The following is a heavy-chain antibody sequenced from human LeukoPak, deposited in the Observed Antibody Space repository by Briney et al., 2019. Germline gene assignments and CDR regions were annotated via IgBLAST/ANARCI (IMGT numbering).Heavy chain of an antibody. Sequence: ASVKVSCKASGYTFTSYDINWVRQATGQGLEWMGWMNPNSGNTGYAQKFQGRVTMTRNTSISTAYMELRSLRSDDTAVYYCARGYYDILTGDFDYWGQGTLVTVSS. V-gene: IGHV1-8*01. CDR1: GYTFTSYD. J-gene: IGHJ4*02. D-gene: IGHD3-9*01. CDR3: ARGYYDILTGDFDY. CDR2: MNPNSGNT.